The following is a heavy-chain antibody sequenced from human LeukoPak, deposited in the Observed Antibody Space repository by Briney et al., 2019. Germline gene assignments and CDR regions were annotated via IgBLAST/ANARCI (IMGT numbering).Heavy chain of an antibody. CDR3: AKDSHYYDSSGYYRN. CDR2: ISWNSGSI. D-gene: IGHD3-22*01. Sequence: GGSLRLSCAASGFTFDDYAMHWVRQAPGKGLEWVSGISWNSGSIGYADSVKGRFTISRDNAKNSLYLQMNSLRAEDTALYYCAKDSHYYDSSGYYRNWGQGTLVTVS. V-gene: IGHV3-9*01. J-gene: IGHJ4*02. CDR1: GFTFDDYA.